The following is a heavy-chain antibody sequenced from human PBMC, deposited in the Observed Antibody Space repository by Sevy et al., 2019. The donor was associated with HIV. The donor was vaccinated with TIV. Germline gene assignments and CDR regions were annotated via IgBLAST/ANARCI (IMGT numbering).Heavy chain of an antibody. D-gene: IGHD6-19*01. J-gene: IGHJ6*02. CDR1: GGSFSGYY. Sequence: SETLSLTCAVYGGSFSGYYWSWIRQPPGKGLEWIGEINHSGSTNYNPSLKSRFTISVDTSKNQFSLKLSSVTAADTAVYYCASLSIAVAGTGMDVWGQGTTVTVSS. V-gene: IGHV4-34*01. CDR3: ASLSIAVAGTGMDV. CDR2: INHSGST.